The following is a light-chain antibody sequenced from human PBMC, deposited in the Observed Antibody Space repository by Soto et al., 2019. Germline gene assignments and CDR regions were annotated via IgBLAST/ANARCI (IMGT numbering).Light chain of an antibody. CDR2: GAS. CDR3: QQYGSSPWT. CDR1: QSVIGSY. J-gene: IGKJ1*01. Sequence: EIVLTQSPGTLSLSPGERATLSCRASQSVIGSYLAWYQQKPGQAPRLLIYGASSRATGIPDRFSGSGSGTDCPLTITRLEPEDFALYHCQQYGSSPWTFGQGTKVEIK. V-gene: IGKV3-20*01.